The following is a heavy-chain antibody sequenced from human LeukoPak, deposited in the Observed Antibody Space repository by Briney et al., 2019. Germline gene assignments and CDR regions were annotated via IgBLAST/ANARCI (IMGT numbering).Heavy chain of an antibody. CDR1: GFIFSSYG. V-gene: IGHV3-30*02. CDR2: IQYDGSNK. J-gene: IGHJ4*02. CDR3: AKDRVRYSGSYRDPDFDY. D-gene: IGHD1-26*01. Sequence: GGSLRLSCVAPGFIFSSYGMHWVRQAPGKGLEWVAYIQYDGSNKQYADSVKGRFTISRDNAKNSLYLQMNSLRAEDTAVYYCAKDRVRYSGSYRDPDFDYWGQGTLVTVSS.